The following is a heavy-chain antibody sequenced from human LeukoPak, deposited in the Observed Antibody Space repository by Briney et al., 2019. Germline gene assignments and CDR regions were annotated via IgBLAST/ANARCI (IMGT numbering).Heavy chain of an antibody. J-gene: IGHJ5*02. CDR1: GFSFSSNY. CDR3: AKDKRFDP. Sequence: GGSLRLSCAASGFSFSSNYMTWVRQAPGKGLEWVSAISGSGGSTYYADSVKGRFTISRDNSKNTLYLQMNSLRAEDTAVYYCAKDKRFDPWGQGTLVTVSS. V-gene: IGHV3-23*01. CDR2: ISGSGGST.